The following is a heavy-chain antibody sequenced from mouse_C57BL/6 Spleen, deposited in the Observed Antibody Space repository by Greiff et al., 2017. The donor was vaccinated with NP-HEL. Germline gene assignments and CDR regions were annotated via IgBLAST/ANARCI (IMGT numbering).Heavy chain of an antibody. D-gene: IGHD2-4*01. V-gene: IGHV5-17*01. CDR2: ISSGSSTI. CDR3: ARPGDYDVYWYFDV. CDR1: GFTFSDYG. J-gene: IGHJ1*03. Sequence: EVQVVESRGGLVKPGGSLKLSCAASGFTFSDYGMHWVRQAPEQGLEWVAYISSGSSTIYYADTVQGRFTISRANAKNTLFLQMTSLRSEDTAMYYCARPGDYDVYWYFDVWGTGTTVTVSS.